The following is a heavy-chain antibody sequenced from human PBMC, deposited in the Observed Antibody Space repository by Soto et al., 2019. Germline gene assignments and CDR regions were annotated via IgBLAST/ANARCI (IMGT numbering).Heavy chain of an antibody. J-gene: IGHJ6*02. CDR3: ATSSRALAAAGMEYPYHYYGMDV. D-gene: IGHD6-13*01. Sequence: ASVKVSCKVSGYTLTELSMHWVRQAPGKGLEWMGGFDPEDGETIYAQKFQGRVTMTEDTSTDTAYMELSSLRSEDTAVYYCATSSRALAAAGMEYPYHYYGMDVWGQGTTVTVSS. CDR2: FDPEDGET. V-gene: IGHV1-24*01. CDR1: GYTLTELS.